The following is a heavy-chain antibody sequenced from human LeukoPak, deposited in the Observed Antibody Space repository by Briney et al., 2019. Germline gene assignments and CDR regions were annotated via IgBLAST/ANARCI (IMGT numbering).Heavy chain of an antibody. CDR3: ARVDETNHCFYYMDV. CDR2: ITGSASNT. D-gene: IGHD2-8*01. V-gene: IGHV3-23*01. CDR1: GFTFSSYA. Sequence: PGGSLRLSCAASGFTFSSYAMSWVRQAPGKGLEWVSGITGSASNTYYGDSVKGRFALSRDNSKDTLYLQMNSLRADDTAVYYCARVDETNHCFYYMDVWGSGTTVIVSS. J-gene: IGHJ6*03.